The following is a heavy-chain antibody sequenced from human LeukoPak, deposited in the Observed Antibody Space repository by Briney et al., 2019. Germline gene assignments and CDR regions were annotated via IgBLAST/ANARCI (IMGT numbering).Heavy chain of an antibody. V-gene: IGHV3-23*01. CDR1: GFTFSSYA. Sequence: GGSLRLSCAASGFTFSSYAMSWVRQAPGKGLEWVSTISDSGSSTYYADSVKGRFTISRDNSENTLYLQMNSLRAGDTAVYYCAKLSIYSYYGMDVWGQGTTVTVSS. CDR2: ISDSGSST. D-gene: IGHD2/OR15-2a*01. CDR3: AKLSIYSYYGMDV. J-gene: IGHJ6*02.